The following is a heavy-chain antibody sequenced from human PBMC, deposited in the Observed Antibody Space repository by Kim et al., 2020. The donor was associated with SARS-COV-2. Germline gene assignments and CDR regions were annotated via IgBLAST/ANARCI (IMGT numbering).Heavy chain of an antibody. CDR1: GFTFTTFW. Sequence: GGSLRLSCAASGFTFTTFWMHWVRQVPGKGLVWVAHIVGDGSRTTYEDSVKGRFTISRDNAKNTLYLQMNSLRAEDTAVYYCARSAAGFDYWGQGTLVTVSS. CDR3: ARSAAGFDY. D-gene: IGHD3-3*01. V-gene: IGHV3-74*01. J-gene: IGHJ4*02. CDR2: IVGDGSRT.